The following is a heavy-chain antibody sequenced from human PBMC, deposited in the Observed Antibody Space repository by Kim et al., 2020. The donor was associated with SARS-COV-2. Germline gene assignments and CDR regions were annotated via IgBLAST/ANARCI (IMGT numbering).Heavy chain of an antibody. D-gene: IGHD6-13*01. CDR3: ARSGWTAAAPVESVLTYYYYGMDV. V-gene: IGHV1-18*01. CDR1: GYTFTSYG. Sequence: ASVKVSCKASGYTFTSYGISWVRQAPGQGLEWMGWISAYNGNTNYAQKLQGRVTMTTDTSTSTAYMERRSLRSDDTAVYYCARSGWTAAAPVESVLTYYYYGMDVWGQGTTVTVSS. CDR2: ISAYNGNT. J-gene: IGHJ6*02.